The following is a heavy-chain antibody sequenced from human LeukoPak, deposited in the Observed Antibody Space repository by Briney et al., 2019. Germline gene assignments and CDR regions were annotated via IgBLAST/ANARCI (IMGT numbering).Heavy chain of an antibody. V-gene: IGHV1-18*01. CDR2: ISGNSGKT. D-gene: IGHD1-26*01. J-gene: IGHJ5*02. Sequence: WISGNSGKTHYAQKFQDRVTLTTDTSSTTAFMELRSLRSDDTAMYYCARNAGSYFEFAPWGQGTLVTVSS. CDR3: ARNAGSYFEFAP.